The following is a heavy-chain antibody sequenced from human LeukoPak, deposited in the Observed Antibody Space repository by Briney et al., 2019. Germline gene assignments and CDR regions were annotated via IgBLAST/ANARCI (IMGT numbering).Heavy chain of an antibody. CDR1: GFTFSSYG. CDR2: ISYDGSNK. J-gene: IGHJ5*02. Sequence: GRSLRLSCAASGFTFSSYGMHWVRQAPGKGLEWVAVISYDGSNKYYADPVKGRFTISRDNSKNTLYLQMNSLRAEDTAVYYCAKDRDNWFDPWGQGTLVTVSS. D-gene: IGHD3-10*01. V-gene: IGHV3-30*18. CDR3: AKDRDNWFDP.